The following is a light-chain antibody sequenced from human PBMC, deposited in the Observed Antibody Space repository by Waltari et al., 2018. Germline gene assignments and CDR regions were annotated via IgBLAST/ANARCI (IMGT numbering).Light chain of an antibody. V-gene: IGKV1-5*03. J-gene: IGKJ2*01. CDR2: KAS. CDR1: QSINSW. CDR3: QQYYSTPYT. Sequence: DIQMTQFPSTLSASVGDRLTITCRASQSINSWLAWYQQKPGKAPKLLIYKASSLESGVPSRFSGSGSGTEFTLTISSLQAEDVAVYYCQQYYSTPYTFGQGTRLEIK.